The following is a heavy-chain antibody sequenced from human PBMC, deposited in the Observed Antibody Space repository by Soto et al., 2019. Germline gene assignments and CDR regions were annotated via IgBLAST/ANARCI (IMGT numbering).Heavy chain of an antibody. D-gene: IGHD1-26*01. CDR2: TFNSGTT. CDR1: GASTVSHYH. CDR3: ALALGPTTGLDY. J-gene: IGHJ4*02. V-gene: IGHV4-31*02. Sequence: QVQLQESGPGLVKPSQTLSLTCSVSGASTVSHYHWTWIRQPPGKGLEWMGYTFNSGTTFYNPSLTSRLSISMDTSGNTFSLERRSVTAADTAVYYCALALGPTTGLDYWGQGTLVTVS.